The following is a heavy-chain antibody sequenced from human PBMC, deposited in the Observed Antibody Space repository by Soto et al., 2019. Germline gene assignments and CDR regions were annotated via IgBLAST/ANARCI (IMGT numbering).Heavy chain of an antibody. CDR1: GDTISTGGYS. Sequence: PSETLSLTCGVSGDTISTGGYSSAWIRQPPGKALEWIGHTYHSGNPYYNPSLASRVTISVDTSKSQFSLKLTSVTAADTAVYYCAKGLGVDRGYENLFDSWGQGRLVTVSS. J-gene: IGHJ5*01. D-gene: IGHD6-13*01. CDR2: TYHSGNP. V-gene: IGHV4-30-2*02. CDR3: AKGLGVDRGYENLFDS.